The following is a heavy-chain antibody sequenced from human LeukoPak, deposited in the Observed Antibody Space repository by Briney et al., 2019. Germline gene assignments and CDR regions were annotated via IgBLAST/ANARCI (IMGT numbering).Heavy chain of an antibody. D-gene: IGHD2-8*02. V-gene: IGHV3-33*01. CDR2: IWFDGSEK. CDR3: ARVRHRYGPASAFFDY. J-gene: IGHJ4*02. Sequence: GGSLRLSCAASGSTFRSYGMHWVRQAPGKGLEWVAVIWFDGSEKHYADSVKGRFTISRDNSKNTLYLEMNNLRVEDTAVYYCARVRHRYGPASAFFDYWGQGTLVTVSS. CDR1: GSTFRSYG.